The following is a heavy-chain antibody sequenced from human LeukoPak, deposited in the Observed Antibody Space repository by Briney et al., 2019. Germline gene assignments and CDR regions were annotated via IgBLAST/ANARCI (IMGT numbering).Heavy chain of an antibody. Sequence: GGSLRLSCAASGFTFSSYSLNWVRQAPGKGLEWVSSISRSSSYIYYADSVKGRFTISRDNAKNSMYLQMNSLRAEDTAVYYCARDRVLYESSSYQTEVDYWGQGTLVTVSP. CDR3: ARDRVLYESSSYQTEVDY. D-gene: IGHD3-22*01. CDR2: ISRSSSYI. V-gene: IGHV3-21*01. CDR1: GFTFSSYS. J-gene: IGHJ4*02.